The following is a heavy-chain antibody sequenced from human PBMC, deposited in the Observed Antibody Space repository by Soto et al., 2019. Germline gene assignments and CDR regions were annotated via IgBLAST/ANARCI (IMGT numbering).Heavy chain of an antibody. CDR1: GGSISSYY. CDR2: IYYSGST. Sequence: SETLSLTCTVSGGSISSYYWSWIRQPPGKGLEWIGYIYYSGSTNYNPSLKSRVTISVDTSKNQFSLKLSSVTAADTAVYYCARVVVPYDYIWGSYRENYYYYYMDVWGKGTTVTVSS. J-gene: IGHJ6*03. D-gene: IGHD3-16*02. CDR3: ARVVVPYDYIWGSYRENYYYYYMDV. V-gene: IGHV4-59*01.